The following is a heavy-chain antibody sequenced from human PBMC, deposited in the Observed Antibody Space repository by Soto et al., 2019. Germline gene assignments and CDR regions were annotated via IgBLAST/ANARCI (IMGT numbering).Heavy chain of an antibody. CDR2: IWYDGSNK. CDR3: ASLLVVEEYGMNF. Sequence: SGGSLRLSCAASGFTFSSYGMHWVRQAPGKGLEWVAVIWYDGSNKYYADSVKGRFTISRDNSKNTLYLQMNSLRAEDTAVYYCASLLVVEEYGMNFLGPVTTITVAS. D-gene: IGHD3-22*01. J-gene: IGHJ6*02. V-gene: IGHV3-33*01. CDR1: GFTFSSYG.